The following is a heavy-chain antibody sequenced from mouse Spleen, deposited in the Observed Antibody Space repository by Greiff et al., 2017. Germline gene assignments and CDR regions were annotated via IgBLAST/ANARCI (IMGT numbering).Heavy chain of an antibody. V-gene: IGHV14-2*01. CDR1: GFNIKDYY. J-gene: IGHJ1*01. D-gene: IGHD1-1*01. CDR3: ARDYGSSYWYFDV. CDR2: IDPEDGAT. Sequence: VQLQQSGAELVKPGASVKLSCTASGFNIKDYYMHWVKQRTEQGLEWIGRIDPEDGATKYAPKFQGKATITADTSSNTAYLQLSSLTSEDTAVYYCARDYGSSYWYFDVWGAGTTVTVSS.